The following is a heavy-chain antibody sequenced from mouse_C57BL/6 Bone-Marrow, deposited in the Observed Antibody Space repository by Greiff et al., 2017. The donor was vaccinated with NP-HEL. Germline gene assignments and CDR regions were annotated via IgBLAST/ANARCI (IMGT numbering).Heavy chain of an antibody. V-gene: IGHV5-12*01. Sequence: EVKLMESGGGLVQPGGSLKLSCAASGFTFSDYYMYWVRQTPEKRLAWVAYISNGGGSTYYPDTVKGRFTISRDNAKNTLYLQMSRLKSEDTAMYYCARVGNSWYFDVWGTGTTVTVSS. D-gene: IGHD2-1*01. CDR2: ISNGGGST. J-gene: IGHJ1*03. CDR1: GFTFSDYY. CDR3: ARVGNSWYFDV.